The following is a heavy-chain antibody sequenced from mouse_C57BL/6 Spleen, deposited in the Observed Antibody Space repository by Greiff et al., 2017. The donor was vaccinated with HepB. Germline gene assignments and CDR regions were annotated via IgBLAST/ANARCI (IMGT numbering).Heavy chain of an antibody. CDR2: IWSGGST. D-gene: IGHD2-4*01. CDR3: ASYYYDEDWYFDV. Sequence: QVQLQQSGPGLVQPSQSLSITCTVSGFSLTSYGVHWVRQSPGKGLEWLGVIWSGGSTDYNAAFISRLSISKDNSKSQVFFKMNSLQADDTAIYYCASYYYDEDWYFDVWGTGTTVTVSS. CDR1: GFSLTSYG. J-gene: IGHJ1*03. V-gene: IGHV2-2*01.